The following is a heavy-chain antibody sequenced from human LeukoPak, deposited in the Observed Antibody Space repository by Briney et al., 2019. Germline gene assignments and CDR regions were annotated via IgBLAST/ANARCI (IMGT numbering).Heavy chain of an antibody. CDR3: ATYRQVLLPFES. Sequence: GGSLRLPCAASGFTFSDYYMSWIRQAPGKGLEWVSYISSSGSTIYYADSVRGRFTISRDNSKSTLSLQMNSLRAEDTAIYYCATYRQVLLPFESWGQGTLVTVSS. D-gene: IGHD2-8*02. V-gene: IGHV3-11*01. CDR1: GFTFSDYY. J-gene: IGHJ4*02. CDR2: ISSSGSTI.